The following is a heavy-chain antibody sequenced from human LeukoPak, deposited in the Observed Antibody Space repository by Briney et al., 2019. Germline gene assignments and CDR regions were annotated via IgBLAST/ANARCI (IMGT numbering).Heavy chain of an antibody. J-gene: IGHJ6*02. V-gene: IGHV4-31*11. CDR1: GDSIRSGGYW. CDR3: ARGRYCSSTSCYNYYYYYGMDV. Sequence: SETLSLTCAVSGDSIRSGGYWWSWIRQHPGKGPEWIGYISYGGNTYYNPSLKSRVTISVDTSKNQFSLKLSSVTAADTAVYYCARGRYCSSTSCYNYYYYYGMDVWGQGTTVTVSS. CDR2: ISYGGNT. D-gene: IGHD2-2*02.